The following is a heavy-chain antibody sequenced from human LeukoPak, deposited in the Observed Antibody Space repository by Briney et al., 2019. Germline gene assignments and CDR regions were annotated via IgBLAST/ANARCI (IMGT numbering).Heavy chain of an antibody. CDR3: ARDLSRSHDYGDPPPRGY. CDR2: ISSSSSTI. Sequence: ETGGSLRLSCAASGFTFSSYSMNWVRQAPGKGLEWVSYISSSSSTIYYADSVKSRFTISRDNAKNSLYLQMNSLRAEDTAVYYCARDLSRSHDYGDPPPRGYWGQGTLVTVST. D-gene: IGHD4-17*01. J-gene: IGHJ4*02. V-gene: IGHV3-48*01. CDR1: GFTFSSYS.